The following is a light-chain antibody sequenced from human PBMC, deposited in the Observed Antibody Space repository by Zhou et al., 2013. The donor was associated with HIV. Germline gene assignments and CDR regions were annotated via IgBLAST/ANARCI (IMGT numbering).Light chain of an antibody. Sequence: EVVLTQSPGTLSLSPGEGATLSCRASQTLSPSSLAWYQQKPGQPPRLLIYGASTRATGIPARFSGSGSGTEFTLTVSSLRSEDFAVYYCQQYNNWPLTFGGGTKVEIK. V-gene: IGKV3-15*01. CDR3: QQYNNWPLT. J-gene: IGKJ4*01. CDR2: GAS. CDR1: QTLSPSS.